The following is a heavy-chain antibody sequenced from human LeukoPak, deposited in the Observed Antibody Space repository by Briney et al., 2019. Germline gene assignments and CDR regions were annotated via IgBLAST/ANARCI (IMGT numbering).Heavy chain of an antibody. CDR1: GFTFSSYE. J-gene: IGHJ4*02. CDR2: ISSSSSYI. Sequence: PGGSLRLSCAASGFTFSSYEMNWVRQAPGKGLEWVSSISSSSSYIYYADSVKGRFTISRDNAKNSLYLQMNSLRAEDTAVYYCARVSKHDYGDANDYWGQGTLVTVSS. V-gene: IGHV3-21*01. D-gene: IGHD4-17*01. CDR3: ARVSKHDYGDANDY.